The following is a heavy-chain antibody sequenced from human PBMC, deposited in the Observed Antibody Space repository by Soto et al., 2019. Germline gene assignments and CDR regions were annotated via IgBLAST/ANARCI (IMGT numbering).Heavy chain of an antibody. CDR2: IYYSGST. D-gene: IGHD5-18*01. CDR1: GGSISSGCYY. CDR3: ARDHGYSYGYGRWFDP. Sequence: PSETLSLTCTVSGGSISSGCYYWSCVRQHPGKGLEWIGYIYYSGSTYYNPSLKSRVTISVDTSKNQFSLKLSSVAAADTAVYYCARDHGYSYGYGRWFDPWGQGTLVTVSS. V-gene: IGHV4-31*03. J-gene: IGHJ5*02.